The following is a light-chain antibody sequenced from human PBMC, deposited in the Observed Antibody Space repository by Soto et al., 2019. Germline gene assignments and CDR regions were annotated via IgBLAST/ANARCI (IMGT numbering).Light chain of an antibody. J-gene: IGLJ2*01. CDR1: SSNIGAGYD. V-gene: IGLV1-40*01. Sequence: QSVLTQPPSVSGAPGQSVTISCTGSSSNIGAGYDVHWYQQLPGTAPKLLIYGNSNRPSGVPDRFSGSKSGTSASLAITGLQAEDEADYYCQYYDSSMSGYVVFGGGTQLTVL. CDR2: GNS. CDR3: QYYDSSMSGYVV.